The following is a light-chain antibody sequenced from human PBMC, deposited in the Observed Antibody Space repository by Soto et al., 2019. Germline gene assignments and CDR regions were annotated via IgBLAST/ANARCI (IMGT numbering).Light chain of an antibody. CDR3: QQSYMDPIT. J-gene: IGKJ5*01. V-gene: IGKV1-39*01. CDR1: QSISTY. Sequence: DTHITQSPSSLSASVGNRVTITCRASQSISTYLNWYQKKPGKAPNLLIYDASRLQSGVPSRFSGSGGGTDFTLSISSVQPEDFATYFCQQSYMDPITFGQGTRLEIK. CDR2: DAS.